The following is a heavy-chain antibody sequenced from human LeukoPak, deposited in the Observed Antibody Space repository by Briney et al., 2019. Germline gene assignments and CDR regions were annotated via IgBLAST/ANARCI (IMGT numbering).Heavy chain of an antibody. V-gene: IGHV4-4*09. CDR3: ARRRGGWGEGELDY. D-gene: IGHD3-10*01. CDR1: GGSVSVVY. CDR2: IHTGGST. J-gene: IGHJ4*02. Sequence: SETLSLPCTVSGGSVSVVYWNWLPQPPRKGLEWLGYIHTGGSTSFNASLRSRLTFSINTSKNQVSLRLSYVTATDTAVYYCARRRGGWGEGELDYWGQGTPVTVST.